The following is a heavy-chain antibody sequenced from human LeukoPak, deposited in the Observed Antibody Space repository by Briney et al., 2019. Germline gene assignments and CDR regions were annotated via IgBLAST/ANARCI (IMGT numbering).Heavy chain of an antibody. CDR1: GFTFSSYW. CDR3: ARGSGYAVFDI. Sequence: GGSLRLSCAASGFTFSSYWMHWVRRAPGKGLVWVSRIKNDGSNTTYADSVKGRFTISRDNAKNTLYLQMNSLRAEDTAVYYCARGSGYAVFDIWGQGTMVTVSS. J-gene: IGHJ3*02. V-gene: IGHV3-74*01. D-gene: IGHD5-12*01. CDR2: IKNDGSNT.